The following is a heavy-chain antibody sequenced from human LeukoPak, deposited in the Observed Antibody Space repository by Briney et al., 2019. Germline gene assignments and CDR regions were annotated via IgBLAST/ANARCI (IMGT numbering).Heavy chain of an antibody. J-gene: IGHJ4*02. CDR1: GYAFDSFA. CDR3: ANVHCTISGCFAGVGPSDD. V-gene: IGHV3-23*01. D-gene: IGHD2-2*01. Sequence: GTLRLSSAASGYAFDSFAMTWVRQAPGKGLEWVSSMSGSGGTTYYADSLKGRATISRDNSKNTLYLQVNSLRAEDTAKYYCANVHCTISGCFAGVGPSDDWGQGTLVTVSS. CDR2: MSGSGGTT.